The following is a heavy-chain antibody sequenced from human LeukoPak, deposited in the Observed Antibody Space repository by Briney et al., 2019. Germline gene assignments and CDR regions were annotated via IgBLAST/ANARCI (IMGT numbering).Heavy chain of an antibody. Sequence: PSETLSLTCAVYGGSFSGYYWSWIRQPPGKGLEWIGEINHSGSTNYNPSLKSRVTISVDTSKNQFSLKLSSVTAADTAVYYCARSTVTGVLDAFDIWGQGTMVTVSS. CDR1: GGSFSGYY. V-gene: IGHV4-34*01. CDR3: ARSTVTGVLDAFDI. D-gene: IGHD4-17*01. CDR2: INHSGST. J-gene: IGHJ3*02.